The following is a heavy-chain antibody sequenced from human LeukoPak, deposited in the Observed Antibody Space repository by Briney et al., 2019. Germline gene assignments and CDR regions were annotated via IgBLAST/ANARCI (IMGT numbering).Heavy chain of an antibody. CDR1: GFTFSSYS. CDR3: ARLVNPYDILTGYYHYFDY. J-gene: IGHJ4*02. CDR2: ISSSSSYI. Sequence: PGGSLRLSCAASGFTFSSYSMNWVRQAQGKGLEWVSSISSSSSYIYYADSVKGRFTISRDNAKNSLYPQMNSLRAEDTAVYYCARLVNPYDILTGYYHYFDYWGQGMLVTVSS. V-gene: IGHV3-21*01. D-gene: IGHD3-9*01.